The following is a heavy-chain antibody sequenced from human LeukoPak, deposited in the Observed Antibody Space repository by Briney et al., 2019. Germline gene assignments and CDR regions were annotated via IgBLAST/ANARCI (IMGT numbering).Heavy chain of an antibody. CDR1: GFTVSSNY. V-gene: IGHV3-66*04. D-gene: IGHD3-10*01. J-gene: IGHJ4*02. CDR3: ARQRGVRGHFDY. Sequence: GSLRLSCAVSGFTVSSNYMSWVRQAPGKGLEWVSVIYIGGSTYYADSVKGRFTISRDNSKNTLYLQMNSLRAEDTAVYYCARQRGVRGHFDYWGQGTLVTVSS. CDR2: IYIGGST.